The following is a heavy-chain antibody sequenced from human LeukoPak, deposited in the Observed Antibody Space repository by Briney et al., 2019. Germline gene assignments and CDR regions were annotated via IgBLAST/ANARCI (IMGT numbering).Heavy chain of an antibody. CDR2: IYHSGST. J-gene: IGHJ4*02. CDR3: ARDASGTSYGY. Sequence: SQTLSLTCTVSGXSISNGDNHWSWIRQPPGKGLEWIGYIYHSGSTYYNPSLKSRVTISIDTSKNQFSLKLSSVTAADTAVYYCARDASGTSYGYWGQGTLVTVSS. V-gene: IGHV4-30-4*01. D-gene: IGHD1-14*01. CDR1: GXSISNGDNH.